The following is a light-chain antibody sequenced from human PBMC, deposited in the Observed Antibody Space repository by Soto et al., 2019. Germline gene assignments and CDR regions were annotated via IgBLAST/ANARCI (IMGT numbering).Light chain of an antibody. CDR3: QQSYTIPRT. CDR2: SAS. Sequence: DIQMTQSPSSLSASVGDRLTISCRARQSISCYLHWYQHKPGKAPKLLIYSASNLQSGVPSRFNGSVSETYFTLTLSSLRPEDFATYFCQQSYTIPRTLGPGTKVDMK. CDR1: QSISCY. V-gene: IGKV1-39*01. J-gene: IGKJ1*01.